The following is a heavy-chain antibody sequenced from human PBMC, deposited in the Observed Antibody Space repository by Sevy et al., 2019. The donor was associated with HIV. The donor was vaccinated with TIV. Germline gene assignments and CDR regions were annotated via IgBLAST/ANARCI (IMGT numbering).Heavy chain of an antibody. V-gene: IGHV4-34*01. CDR1: GGSFSGYY. CDR2: INHSGST. CDR3: ARARRDFWSGYYRY. J-gene: IGHJ4*02. D-gene: IGHD3-3*01. Sequence: SETLSLTCAVYGGSFSGYYWSWIRQPPGKGLEWIGEINHSGSTNYNPSLKSRVTISVDTSKNQFSLKLSSVTAADTAVYYWARARRDFWSGYYRYWGQGTLVTVSS.